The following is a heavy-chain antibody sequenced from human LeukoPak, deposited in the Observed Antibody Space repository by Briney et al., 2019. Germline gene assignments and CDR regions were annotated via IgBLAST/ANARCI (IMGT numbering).Heavy chain of an antibody. D-gene: IGHD3-3*01. V-gene: IGHV3-53*01. CDR2: IYVGGST. Sequence: GGSLRLSCAASGFTVSSNYMSWVRQAPGKGLEWVSVIYVGGSTYYADSVKGRFTISRDNSKNTLYLQMNSLRAEDTAVYYCARDDHYDFWSGYRMDVWGQGTTVTVSS. CDR3: ARDDHYDFWSGYRMDV. CDR1: GFTVSSNY. J-gene: IGHJ6*02.